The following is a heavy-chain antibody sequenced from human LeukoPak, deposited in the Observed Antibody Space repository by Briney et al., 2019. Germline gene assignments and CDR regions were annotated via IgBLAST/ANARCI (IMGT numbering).Heavy chain of an antibody. Sequence: PSETLSLTCAVYGGSFSGYYWSWIRQPPGKGPEWVGEINHSGSTNYNPSLKSRVAISVDTSKNQFSLKLSSVTAADTAVYYCASIGLAARSFDYWGQGTLVTVSS. CDR1: GGSFSGYY. D-gene: IGHD6-6*01. V-gene: IGHV4-34*01. J-gene: IGHJ4*02. CDR2: INHSGST. CDR3: ASIGLAARSFDY.